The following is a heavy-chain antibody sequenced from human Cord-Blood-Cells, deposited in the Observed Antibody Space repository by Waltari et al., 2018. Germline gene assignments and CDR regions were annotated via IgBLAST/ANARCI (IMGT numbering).Heavy chain of an antibody. CDR2: INHERGT. CDR3: ASTSSSWYDY. Sequence: QVQLQQWGAGLLKPSETLSLTCAVYGGSFSGYYWSWIRQPPGKGREWIGEINHERGTTHNPSLKSRVTISVDTSKNQFSLKLSSVTAADTAVYYCASTSSSWYDYWGQGTLVTVSS. CDR1: GGSFSGYY. V-gene: IGHV4-34*01. D-gene: IGHD6-13*01. J-gene: IGHJ4*02.